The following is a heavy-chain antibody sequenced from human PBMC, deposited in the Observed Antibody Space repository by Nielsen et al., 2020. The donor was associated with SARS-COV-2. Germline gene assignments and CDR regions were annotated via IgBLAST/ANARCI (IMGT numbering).Heavy chain of an antibody. CDR3: ARGIFYCSSTSCYTAYFQH. J-gene: IGHJ1*01. D-gene: IGHD2-2*02. V-gene: IGHV1-46*01. CDR2: INPSGGST. Sequence: WVRQAPGQGLEWMGIINPSGGSTSYAQKFQGRVTITADESTSTAYMELSSLRSEDTAVYYCARGIFYCSSTSCYTAYFQHWGQGTLVTVSS.